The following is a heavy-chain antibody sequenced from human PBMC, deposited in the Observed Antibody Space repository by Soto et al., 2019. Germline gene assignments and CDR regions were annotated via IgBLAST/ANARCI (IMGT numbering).Heavy chain of an antibody. CDR1: GFVFNDYV. D-gene: IGHD3-9*01. CDR3: VKYQYQTSGYVFDI. Sequence: EVQLVESGGGLVQPGRSLRLSCAVSGFVFNDYVMHWVRQAPGKGLEWVSVISWNSGSMAYADSVRGRFTISRDNANNALYLQMNSLRVEDTALYYCVKYQYQTSGYVFDIWGQGTMVTVSS. J-gene: IGHJ3*02. CDR2: ISWNSGSM. V-gene: IGHV3-9*01.